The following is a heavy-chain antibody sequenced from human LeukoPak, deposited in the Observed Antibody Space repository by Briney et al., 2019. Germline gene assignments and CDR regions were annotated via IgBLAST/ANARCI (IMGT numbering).Heavy chain of an antibody. CDR1: GYTFTSYG. J-gene: IGHJ4*02. CDR2: ISAYNGNT. CDR3: ARGNGGWELLEAYFDY. D-gene: IGHD1-26*01. Sequence: ASVKVSCKASGYTFTSYGISWVRQAPGQGLEWMGWISAYNGNTNYAQKLQGRVTMTTDTSASTAYMELSSLKSEDTAMYYCARGNGGWELLEAYFDYWGQGTLVTVSS. V-gene: IGHV1-18*01.